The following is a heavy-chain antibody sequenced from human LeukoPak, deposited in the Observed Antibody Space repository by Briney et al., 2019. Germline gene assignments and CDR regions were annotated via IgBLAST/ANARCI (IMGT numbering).Heavy chain of an antibody. D-gene: IGHD3-3*01. CDR3: ARGMRRGYDFWSGYYPGAFDI. CDR1: GGSISSYY. V-gene: IGHV4-4*07. Sequence: SETLSLTCTVSGGSISSYYWSWIRQPAGKGLEWIGRIYTSGSTNYNPSLKSRVTMSVDTSKNQFSLKLSSVTAADTAVYYCARGMRRGYDFWSGYYPGAFDIWGQGTMVTVSS. CDR2: IYTSGST. J-gene: IGHJ3*02.